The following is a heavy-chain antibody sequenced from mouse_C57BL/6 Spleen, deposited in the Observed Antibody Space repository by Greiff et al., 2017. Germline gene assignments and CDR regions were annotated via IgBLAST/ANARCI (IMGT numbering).Heavy chain of an antibody. CDR1: GYTFTSYG. J-gene: IGHJ1*03. D-gene: IGHD1-1*01. CDR2: IYPRSGNT. Sequence: VQGVESGAELARPGASVKLSCKASGYTFTSYGISWVKQRTGQGLEWIGEIYPRSGNTYYNEKFKGKATLTADKSSSTAYMELRSLTSEDSAVYFCARDYGSSWYFDVWGTGTTVTVSS. V-gene: IGHV1-81*01. CDR3: ARDYGSSWYFDV.